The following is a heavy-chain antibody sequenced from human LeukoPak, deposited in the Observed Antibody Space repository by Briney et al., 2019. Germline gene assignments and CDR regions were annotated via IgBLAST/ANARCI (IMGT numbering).Heavy chain of an antibody. J-gene: IGHJ5*02. D-gene: IGHD2-2*01. V-gene: IGHV1-18*01. CDR1: GYTFTSYG. CDR2: ISAYNGNT. CDR3: ARAVVPAARAGNIRFDP. Sequence: ASVKVSCKASGYTFTSYGISWVRQAPGQGLEWMGWISAYNGNTNYAQKLQGRVTMTTDTSTSTAYMELRSLRSDDTAVYYCARAVVPAARAGNIRFDPWGQGTLVTVSS.